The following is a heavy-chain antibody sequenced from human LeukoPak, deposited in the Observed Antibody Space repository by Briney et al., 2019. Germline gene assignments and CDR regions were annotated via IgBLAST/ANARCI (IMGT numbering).Heavy chain of an antibody. CDR1: GGSFSGYY. CDR3: ARVTPYSELVPGPTYYFDY. Sequence: SETLSLTCAVYGGSFSGYYWSWIRQPPGKGLEWIGETNHSGSTNYNPSLKSRVTISVDTSKNQFSLKLSSVTAADTAVYYCARVTPYSELVPGPTYYFDYWGQGTLVTVSS. V-gene: IGHV4-34*01. CDR2: TNHSGST. D-gene: IGHD6-13*01. J-gene: IGHJ4*02.